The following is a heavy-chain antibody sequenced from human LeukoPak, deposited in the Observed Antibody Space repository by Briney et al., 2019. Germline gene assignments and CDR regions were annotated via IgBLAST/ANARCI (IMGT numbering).Heavy chain of an antibody. CDR1: GFTFSSYE. J-gene: IGHJ4*02. CDR2: ISSSGSTR. Sequence: GGSLRLSCAASGFTFSSYEMNWVRQAPGKGLEWVSYISSSGSTRYYADSVKGRFTISRDNAKNSLYLQINSLRAEDTALYYCARDSGITLLRGVIDYWGQGALVTVSS. CDR3: ARDSGITLLRGVIDY. D-gene: IGHD3-10*01. V-gene: IGHV3-48*03.